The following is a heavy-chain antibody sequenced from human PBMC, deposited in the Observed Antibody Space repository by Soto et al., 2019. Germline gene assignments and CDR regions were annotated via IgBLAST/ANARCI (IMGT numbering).Heavy chain of an antibody. CDR3: ARDLSWGSKWYYYMDV. D-gene: IGHD3-16*01. CDR2: ISSSSTNI. Sequence: EVQLVESGGGLVQPGGSLRLSCAASGFTISGNAINWVRQAPGRGLEWVSYISSSSTNIHYADSVRGRFTISRDNAKNSLYLQMNSRRDEDTAVYRCARDLSWGSKWYYYMDVWGKGTTVTVSS. V-gene: IGHV3-48*02. J-gene: IGHJ6*03. CDR1: GFTISGNA.